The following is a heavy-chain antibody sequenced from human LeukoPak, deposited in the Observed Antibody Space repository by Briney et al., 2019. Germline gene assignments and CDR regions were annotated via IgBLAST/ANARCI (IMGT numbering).Heavy chain of an antibody. Sequence: GGSLRLSCAASGFTFSSYSMNWVRQAPGKGLEWVSSISSSSSYIYYADSVKGRFTISRDNAKNSLYLQMNSLRAEDTAVYYCARDLTGWGAFDIWGQGTMVTVSS. V-gene: IGHV3-21*01. CDR2: ISSSSSYI. D-gene: IGHD3-9*01. CDR3: ARDLTGWGAFDI. J-gene: IGHJ3*02. CDR1: GFTFSSYS.